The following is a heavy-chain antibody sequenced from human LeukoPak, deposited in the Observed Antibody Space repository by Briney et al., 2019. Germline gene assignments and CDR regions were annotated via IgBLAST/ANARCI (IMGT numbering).Heavy chain of an antibody. CDR3: AKPYYDILTGYPQLYYFDY. CDR1: GFTFSSYA. Sequence: GGSLRLSCAASGFTFSSYAMSWVRQAPGKGLEWVSAISGSGGSTYYADSVKGRFTISRDNSKNTLYLQMNSLRAEDTAVYYCAKPYYDILTGYPQLYYFDYWGQGTLVTVSS. D-gene: IGHD3-9*01. V-gene: IGHV3-23*01. J-gene: IGHJ4*02. CDR2: ISGSGGST.